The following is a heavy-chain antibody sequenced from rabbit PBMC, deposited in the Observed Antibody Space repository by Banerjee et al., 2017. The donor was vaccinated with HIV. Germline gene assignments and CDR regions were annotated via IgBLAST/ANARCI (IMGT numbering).Heavy chain of an antibody. V-gene: IGHV1S40*01. D-gene: IGHD4-1*01. Sequence: QSLEESGGDLVKPGASLALTCTASGFSFSSNAMCWVRQAPGKGLEWIGCISTGSGSTYYASWAKGRFTISKTSSTTVTLQMTSLTAADTATYFCARDLAGAIGWNFNLWGPGTLVTVS. J-gene: IGHJ4*01. CDR3: ARDLAGAIGWNFNL. CDR2: ISTGSGST. CDR1: GFSFSSNA.